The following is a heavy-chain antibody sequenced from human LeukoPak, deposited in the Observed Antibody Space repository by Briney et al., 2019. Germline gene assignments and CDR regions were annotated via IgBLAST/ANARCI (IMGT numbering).Heavy chain of an antibody. D-gene: IGHD3-22*01. CDR1: GFTFSSYA. V-gene: IGHV3-23*01. CDR2: ISGSGGST. CDR3: AKGPAWYYDSSGYYQPSD. Sequence: PGGSPRLSCAASGFTFSSYAMSWVRQAPGKGLEWVSAISGSGGSTYYADSVKGRFTISRDNSKNTLYLQMNSLRAEDTAVYYCAKGPAWYYDSSGYYQPSDWGQGTLVTVSS. J-gene: IGHJ4*02.